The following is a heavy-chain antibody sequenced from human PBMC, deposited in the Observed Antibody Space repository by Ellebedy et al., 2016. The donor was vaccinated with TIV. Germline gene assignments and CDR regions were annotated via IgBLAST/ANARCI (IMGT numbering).Heavy chain of an antibody. CDR3: ARGRPHGMDV. CDR2: ISSSSFTI. V-gene: IGHV3-48*01. CDR1: GFTFSNYN. Sequence: GESLKISYAASGFTFSNYNMLWVRQAPGKGLEWVSFISSSSFTIYNADSVKGRFSISRDNAKNSLSLQMSGLRVEDTAVYYCARGRPHGMDVWGQGTTVTVSS. J-gene: IGHJ6*02.